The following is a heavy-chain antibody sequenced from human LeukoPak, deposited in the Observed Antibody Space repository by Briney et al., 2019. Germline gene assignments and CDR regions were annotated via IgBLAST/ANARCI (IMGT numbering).Heavy chain of an antibody. CDR1: GGSISSYY. V-gene: IGHV4-4*07. D-gene: IGHD1-26*01. CDR2: IYTSGST. J-gene: IGHJ3*02. Sequence: PETLSLTCTVSGGSISSYYWSWIRQPAGKGLEWIGRIYTSGSTNYNPSLKSRVTMSVDTSKNQFSLKLSSVTAADTAVYYCARLKWEEDAFDIWGQGTMVTVSS. CDR3: ARLKWEEDAFDI.